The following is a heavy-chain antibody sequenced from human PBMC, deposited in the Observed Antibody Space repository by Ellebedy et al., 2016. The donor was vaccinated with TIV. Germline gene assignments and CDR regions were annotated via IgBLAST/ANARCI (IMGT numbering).Heavy chain of an antibody. CDR3: VRDLHWSYFD. CDR1: GFTFSDYY. Sequence: GESLKISCAASGFTFSDYYMNWIRQAPGKGLEWVSYIGSSSTHTNYADSVKGRFTISGDNAKNSLYLQMNSLRAEDTAVYYCVRDLHWSYFDWGQGTLVTVSS. D-gene: IGHD1-26*01. CDR2: IGSSSTHT. V-gene: IGHV3-11*05. J-gene: IGHJ4*02.